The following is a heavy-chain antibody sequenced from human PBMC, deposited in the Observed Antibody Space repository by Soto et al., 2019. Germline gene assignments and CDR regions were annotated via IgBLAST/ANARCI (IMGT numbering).Heavy chain of an antibody. V-gene: IGHV4-30-4*01. D-gene: IGHD2-8*02. CDR1: GGPVRDAYSY. J-gene: IGHJ3*02. CDR3: ARELEGGVFDI. CDR2: LSYTGST. Sequence: SETLSLTCTVSGGPVRDAYSYWTWIRQPPGKGLEWMGYLSYTGSTYYNPSLRNRASISVDESSNHLSLRLSSVTAADTAVYYCARELEGGVFDIWGRGTLVTVSS.